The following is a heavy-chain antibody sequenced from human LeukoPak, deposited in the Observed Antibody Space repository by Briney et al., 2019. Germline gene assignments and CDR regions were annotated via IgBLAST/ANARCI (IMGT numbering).Heavy chain of an antibody. CDR1: GYTFTSYG. J-gene: IGHJ4*02. CDR3: ARGWLAETTVVTPYNY. CDR2: IIPIFNTP. Sequence: SVKVSCKASGYTFTSYGINWVRQAPGQGLEWMGGIIPIFNTPNYAQKFQGRVTITAVESMSTAYMELSSLRSEDTAVYYCARGWLAETTVVTPYNYWGQGTLVTVSS. V-gene: IGHV1-69*13. D-gene: IGHD4-23*01.